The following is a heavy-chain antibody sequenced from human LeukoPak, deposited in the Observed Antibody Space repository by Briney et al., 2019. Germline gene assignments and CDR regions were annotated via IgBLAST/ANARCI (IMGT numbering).Heavy chain of an antibody. Sequence: SETLSLTCTVSGGSISSYYWSWIRQPPGKGLEWIGYIYYSGSTNYNPSLKSRATISVDTSKNQFSLKLSSVTAADTAVYYCARVSKDIVVVPAATDYYYYYMDVWGKGTTVTVSS. D-gene: IGHD2-2*01. CDR1: GGSISSYY. CDR2: IYYSGST. V-gene: IGHV4-59*01. CDR3: ARVSKDIVVVPAATDYYYYYMDV. J-gene: IGHJ6*03.